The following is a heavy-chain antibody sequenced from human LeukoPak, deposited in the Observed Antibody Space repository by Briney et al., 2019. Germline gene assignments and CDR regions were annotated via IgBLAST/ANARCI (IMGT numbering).Heavy chain of an antibody. CDR2: ISGSGGST. CDR3: AKLNYGQFDY. D-gene: IGHD3-10*01. CDR1: GFTFSSYA. V-gene: IGHV3-23*01. J-gene: IGHJ4*02. Sequence: GGSLRLSCAASGFTFSSYAMSWVRQAPGKGLEWAPTISGSGGSTYYADSVKGRFTISRDNSKNTLYLQINSLRAEDTAVYYCAKLNYGQFDYWGQGTLVTVSS.